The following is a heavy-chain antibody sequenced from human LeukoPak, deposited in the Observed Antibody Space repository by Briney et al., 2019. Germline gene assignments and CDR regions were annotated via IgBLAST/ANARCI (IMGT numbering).Heavy chain of an antibody. CDR3: ARDTYDYSSSWYLSVRSFDY. CDR1: GGTFSSYA. Sequence: SVRVSCKASGGTFSSYAISWVRQAPGQGLEWMGRIIPILGIANYAQKSQGRVTITADKSTSTAYMELSSLRSEDTAVYYCARDTYDYSSSWYLSVRSFDYWGQGTLVTVSS. CDR2: IIPILGIA. V-gene: IGHV1-69*04. D-gene: IGHD6-13*01. J-gene: IGHJ4*02.